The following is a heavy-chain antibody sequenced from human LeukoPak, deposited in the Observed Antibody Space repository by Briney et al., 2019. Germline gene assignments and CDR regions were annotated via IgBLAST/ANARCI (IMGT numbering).Heavy chain of an antibody. Sequence: TADTLSLTCTVSGGSISRYYWSWIREPPGKGLEWIGYIYYSGSTIYNPSLKSRVTIFVDTSKNQFSLKLSSVTAADTAVYYCASTYCSSTSCPGEVWFDPWGQGTLVTVSS. CDR3: ASTYCSSTSCPGEVWFDP. CDR2: IYYSGST. D-gene: IGHD2-2*01. CDR1: GGSISRYY. J-gene: IGHJ5*02. V-gene: IGHV4-59*07.